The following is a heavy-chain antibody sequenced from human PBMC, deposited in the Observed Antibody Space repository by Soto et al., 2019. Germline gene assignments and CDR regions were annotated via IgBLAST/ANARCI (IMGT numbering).Heavy chain of an antibody. J-gene: IGHJ4*02. D-gene: IGHD1-26*01. CDR2: ISPQTGGT. CDR3: GRGRSGELVIFY. Sequence: ASVKVSCKGSGYTFTGYYIHWVRQTPGQGPEWMGEISPQTGGTKHAQKYQGRVTMTRDTSITTVYMELSNLSPDDTAVYYCGRGRSGELVIFYWGQGTLVTVSS. CDR1: GYTFTGYY. V-gene: IGHV1-2*02.